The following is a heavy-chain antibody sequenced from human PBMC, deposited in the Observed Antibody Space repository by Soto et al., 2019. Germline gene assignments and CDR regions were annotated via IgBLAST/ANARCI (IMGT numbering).Heavy chain of an antibody. CDR2: IKQDGSEK. D-gene: IGHD6-19*01. V-gene: IGHV3-7*01. CDR3: AREQAGPHLGFDY. CDR1: GFTFSSYW. J-gene: IGHJ4*02. Sequence: GGSLRLSCAASGFTFSSYWMSWVRQAPGKGLEWVANIKQDGSEKYYVDSVKGRFTISRDNAKNSLYLQMNSLRAEDTAVYYCAREQAGPHLGFDYWGQGTLVTVSS.